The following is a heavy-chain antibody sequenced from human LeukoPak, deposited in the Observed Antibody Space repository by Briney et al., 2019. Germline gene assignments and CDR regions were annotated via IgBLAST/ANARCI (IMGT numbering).Heavy chain of an antibody. Sequence: SETLSLTCAVYGGSFSGYYWSWIRQPPGKGLEWIGEINHSGSTNYNPSLKSRVTISVDTSKNQFSLKLSSVTAADTAVYYCARAGVSGIAVADGMYYFDYWGQGTLVTVSS. CDR3: ARAGVSGIAVADGMYYFDY. CDR1: GGSFSGYY. CDR2: INHSGST. V-gene: IGHV4-34*01. D-gene: IGHD6-19*01. J-gene: IGHJ4*02.